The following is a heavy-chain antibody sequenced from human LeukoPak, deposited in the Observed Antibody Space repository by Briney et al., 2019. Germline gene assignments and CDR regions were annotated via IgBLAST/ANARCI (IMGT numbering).Heavy chain of an antibody. CDR2: ISYDGSNK. Sequence: PGRSLRLSCAASGFTFSSYGMHWVRQAPGKGLEWVAVISYDGSNKYYADSVKGRFTISRDNSKNTLYLQMNSLRAEDTAVFYCAKRSGYTTGWFFGFWGQGTLVTVSS. CDR3: AKRSGYTTGWFFGF. D-gene: IGHD6-19*01. J-gene: IGHJ4*02. CDR1: GFTFSSYG. V-gene: IGHV3-30*18.